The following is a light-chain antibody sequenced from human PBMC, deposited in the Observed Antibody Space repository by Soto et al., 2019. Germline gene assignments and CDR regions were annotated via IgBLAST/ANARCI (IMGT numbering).Light chain of an antibody. Sequence: EIVLTQSPGTLSLSPGERATLSCRASQSVTSNYLAWYQQRPGQAPRLLIYGASRRATGIPDRFSASGSGTDFTLTISRLEPEDFAVYYRQQYDTSPRTFGRGTKVEIQ. J-gene: IGKJ1*01. V-gene: IGKV3-20*01. CDR2: GAS. CDR1: QSVTSNY. CDR3: QQYDTSPRT.